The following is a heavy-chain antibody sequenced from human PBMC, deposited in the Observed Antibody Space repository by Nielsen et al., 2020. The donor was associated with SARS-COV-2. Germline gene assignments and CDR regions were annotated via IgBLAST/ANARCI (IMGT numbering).Heavy chain of an antibody. CDR2: VNYRGGT. Sequence: SETLSLTCAVYGGSFSGYYWSWIRQPPGKGLEWIGEVNYRGGTNYNPSLKSRVSISVDTSNHFSLKLYSVTAADTAVYYCAKEGDKGYSYGDWGHGTLVTVSS. CDR1: GGSFSGYY. V-gene: IGHV4-34*01. D-gene: IGHD5-18*01. CDR3: AKEGDKGYSYGD. J-gene: IGHJ4*01.